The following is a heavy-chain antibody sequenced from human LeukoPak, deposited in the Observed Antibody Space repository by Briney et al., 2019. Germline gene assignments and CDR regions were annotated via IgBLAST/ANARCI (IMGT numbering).Heavy chain of an antibody. J-gene: IGHJ4*02. CDR3: ARASVLYDFWSGYAAFDY. CDR2: IYYSGST. D-gene: IGHD3-3*01. CDR1: GGSISSGDYY. V-gene: IGHV4-30-4*08. Sequence: SETLSLTCTVSGGSISSGDYYWSWIRQPPGKGLEWIGYIYYSGSTYYNPSLKSRVTISVDTSKHQFSLKLSSVTAADTAVYYCARASVLYDFWSGYAAFDYWGQGTLVTVSS.